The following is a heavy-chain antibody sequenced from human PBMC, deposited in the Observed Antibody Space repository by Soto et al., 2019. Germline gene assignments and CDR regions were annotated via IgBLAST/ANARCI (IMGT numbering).Heavy chain of an antibody. D-gene: IGHD3-22*01. CDR3: AKDLERNYDSSGYYFDY. Sequence: PGGSLRLSCAASGFTFSSYAMSWVRQAPGKGLEWVSAISGSGGSTYYADSVKGRFTISRDNSKNTLYLQMNSLRAEDTAVYYCAKDLERNYDSSGYYFDYWGQGTLVTVSS. CDR1: GFTFSSYA. J-gene: IGHJ4*02. V-gene: IGHV3-23*01. CDR2: ISGSGGST.